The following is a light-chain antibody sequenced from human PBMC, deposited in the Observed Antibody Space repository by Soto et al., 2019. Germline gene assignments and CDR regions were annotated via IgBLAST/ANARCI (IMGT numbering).Light chain of an antibody. J-gene: IGKJ1*01. Sequence: DIVMTQSPLSLPVTPGEPASISCRSSQSLLHNNGYNYLDWYLQKPGQSPQLLIYLGSNRASGVPDRFRGSGSGTDFTLKISRVEAEDVGVYYCMPTIQTWTFGQGTKVEIK. CDR2: LGS. V-gene: IGKV2-28*01. CDR1: QSLLHNNGYNY. CDR3: MPTIQTWT.